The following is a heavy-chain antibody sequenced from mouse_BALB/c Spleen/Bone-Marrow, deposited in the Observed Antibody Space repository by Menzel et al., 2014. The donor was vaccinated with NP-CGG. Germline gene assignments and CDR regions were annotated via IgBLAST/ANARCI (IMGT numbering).Heavy chain of an antibody. Sequence: GDELVKPGASVKLSCMASGFTFTSYWIHWVKQRPGQGPEWIGEINPSNGRTNYNEKFKSKATLTEDKSSSTAYMQLSSLTSEDSAVYYCARDGNYRYAMDYWGQGTSVTVSS. CDR3: ARDGNYRYAMDY. V-gene: IGHV1S81*02. J-gene: IGHJ4*01. D-gene: IGHD2-1*01. CDR1: GFTFTSYW. CDR2: INPSNGRT.